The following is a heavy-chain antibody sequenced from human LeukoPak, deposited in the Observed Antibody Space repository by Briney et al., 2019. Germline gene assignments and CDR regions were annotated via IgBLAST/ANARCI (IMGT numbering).Heavy chain of an antibody. CDR2: IYYSGST. CDR3: AREGYYDSSGYYWFDP. D-gene: IGHD3-22*01. V-gene: IGHV4-59*01. J-gene: IGHJ5*02. Sequence: SETLSLTCTVSGGSISSYYWSWIRRPPGKGLEWIGYIYYSGSTNYNPSLKSRVTISVDTSKNQFSLKLSSVTAADTAVYYCAREGYYDSSGYYWFDPWGQGTPVTVSS. CDR1: GGSISSYY.